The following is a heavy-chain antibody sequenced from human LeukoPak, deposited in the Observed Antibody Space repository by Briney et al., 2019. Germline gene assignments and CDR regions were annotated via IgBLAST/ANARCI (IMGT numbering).Heavy chain of an antibody. CDR1: GGSISSSSYY. CDR3: ARDYGNYWGYYFDY. D-gene: IGHD4-11*01. Sequence: SETLSLTCTVSGGSISSSSYYWGWIRQPPGKGLEWFGSIYYSGSTYYNPSLKSRVTISVDTSKNQFSLKLTSVTAADTAVYYCARDYGNYWGYYFDYWGQGTLVTVSS. CDR2: IYYSGST. V-gene: IGHV4-39*02. J-gene: IGHJ4*02.